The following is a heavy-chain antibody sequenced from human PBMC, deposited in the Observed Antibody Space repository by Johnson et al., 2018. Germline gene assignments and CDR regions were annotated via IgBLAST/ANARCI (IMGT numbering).Heavy chain of an antibody. J-gene: IGHJ6*02. V-gene: IGHV3-20*04. CDR3: AIDRSYDVSGTYFNGMDV. CDR1: GFSFDDYG. CDR2: INLNGDRK. Sequence: VQLVQSGGSVVRPGGSLRLSCVVSGFSFDDYGMTWVRQAPGEGMEWVSDINLNGDRKNYADSVKGRFTISRENAKNSLYLQMNSMRAEDTALYYCAIDRSYDVSGTYFNGMDVWGQGTTVTVSS. D-gene: IGHD3-10*01.